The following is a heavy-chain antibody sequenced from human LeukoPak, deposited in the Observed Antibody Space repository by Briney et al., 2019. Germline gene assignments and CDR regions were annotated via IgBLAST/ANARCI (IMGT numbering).Heavy chain of an antibody. V-gene: IGHV3-23*01. CDR1: GFTFSNAW. D-gene: IGHD3-10*01. CDR2: ISGSGGST. CDR3: ARTSPLWFGELFKFDP. J-gene: IGHJ5*02. Sequence: GGSLRLSCAASGFTFSNAWMSWVRQAPGKGLEWVSAISGSGGSTYYADSVKGRFTISRDNSKNTLYLQMNSLRAEDTAVYYCARTSPLWFGELFKFDPWGQGTLVTVSS.